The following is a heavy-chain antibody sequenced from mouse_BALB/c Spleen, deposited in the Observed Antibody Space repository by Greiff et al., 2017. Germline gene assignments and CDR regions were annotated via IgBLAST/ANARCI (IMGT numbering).Heavy chain of an antibody. CDR2: ISSGSSTI. Sequence: DVKLVESGGGLVQPGGSRKLSCAASGFTFSSFGMHWVRQAPEKGLEWVAYISSGSSTIYYADTVKGRFTISRDNPKNTLFLQMTSLRSEDTAMYYCARKDYGSSYIDYWGQGTTLTVSS. CDR1: GFTFSSFG. D-gene: IGHD1-1*01. J-gene: IGHJ2*01. CDR3: ARKDYGSSYIDY. V-gene: IGHV5-17*02.